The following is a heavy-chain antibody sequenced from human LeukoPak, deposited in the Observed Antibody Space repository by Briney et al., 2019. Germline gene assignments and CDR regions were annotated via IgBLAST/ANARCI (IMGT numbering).Heavy chain of an antibody. J-gene: IGHJ4*02. Sequence: ASAKVSCKASGYTFNDYYIHWMRQAPGQGLECMGWINPKNGGTNYLQKFQGRVTMTRDTSISTAYMELTNLRSDDTAVYYCARDSPNRPFDYWGQGTLVTVSS. CDR1: GYTFNDYY. CDR2: INPKNGGT. CDR3: ARDSPNRPFDY. V-gene: IGHV1-2*02.